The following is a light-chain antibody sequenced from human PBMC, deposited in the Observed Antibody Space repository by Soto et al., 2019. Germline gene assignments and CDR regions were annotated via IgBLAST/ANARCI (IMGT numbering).Light chain of an antibody. CDR2: AAS. Sequence: DIQMTQSPSSLSASVGDRVTITCRASQGISNYLAWYQQKQGKVPRLLIYAASTLQSGVPSRFSGSGSGTDFTLTISSLQPEDVAAYYCQNYNSAPWTFGQGTKVEIK. CDR3: QNYNSAPWT. J-gene: IGKJ1*01. V-gene: IGKV1-27*01. CDR1: QGISNY.